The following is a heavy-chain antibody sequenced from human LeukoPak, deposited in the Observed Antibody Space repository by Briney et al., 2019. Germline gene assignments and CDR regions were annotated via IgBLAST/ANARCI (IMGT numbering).Heavy chain of an antibody. J-gene: IGHJ4*02. CDR3: AKDRRYSGSYGRYYFDY. CDR1: GFTLSSYD. D-gene: IGHD1-26*01. V-gene: IGHV3-23*01. Sequence: GGSLRLSCTASGFTLSSYDMSWIRQAPGKGLEWVSCIEYSGGNTHYADSVKGRFTISRDNSKNTLYLQMNSLRAEDTAVYYCAKDRRYSGSYGRYYFDYWGQGTLVTVSS. CDR2: IEYSGGNT.